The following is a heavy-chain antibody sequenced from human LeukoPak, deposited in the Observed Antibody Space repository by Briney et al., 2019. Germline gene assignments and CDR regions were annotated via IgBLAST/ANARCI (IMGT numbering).Heavy chain of an antibody. J-gene: IGHJ1*01. CDR3: AKDPYSGSFEYFQH. CDR1: GFTFSSYG. CDR2: ISHDGSKK. V-gene: IGHV3-30*18. Sequence: GRSLRLSCAASGFTFSSYGMHWVRQAPGKGLEWVAVISHDGSKKYYADSVKGRFTISRDNSKNTLYLQMNSLRDEDMAVYYCAKDPYSGSFEYFQHWGQGTLVTVSS. D-gene: IGHD1-26*01.